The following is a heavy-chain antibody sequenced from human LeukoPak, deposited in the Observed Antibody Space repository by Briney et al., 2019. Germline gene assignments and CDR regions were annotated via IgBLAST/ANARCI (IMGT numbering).Heavy chain of an antibody. CDR3: ARDGGGGYNQIDF. J-gene: IGHJ4*02. Sequence: GGSLRLSCAASGFTFSNYAMHWVRQGLVKGLESMAVVSHDGIQTYYADSVKGRFTISRDNSKSTLFLQMNSLRAADTAVYYCARDGGGGYNQIDFWGQGTLDTVSS. D-gene: IGHD5-24*01. CDR2: VSHDGIQT. V-gene: IGHV3-30-3*01. CDR1: GFTFSNYA.